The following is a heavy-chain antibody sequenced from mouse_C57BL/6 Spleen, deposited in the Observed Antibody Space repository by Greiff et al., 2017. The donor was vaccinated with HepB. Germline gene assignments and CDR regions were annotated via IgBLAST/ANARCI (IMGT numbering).Heavy chain of an antibody. CDR2: ISGGGGNT. D-gene: IGHD1-1*01. J-gene: IGHJ3*01. CDR1: GFTFSSYT. CDR3: ARQDTTGGTWFAY. Sequence: VQLKESGGGLVKPGGSLKLSCAASGFTFSSYTMSWVRQTPEKRLEWVATISGGGGNTYYPDSVKGRFNISRDNAKNTLYLQMSSLRSEDTALYYCARQDTTGGTWFAYWGQGTLVTVSA. V-gene: IGHV5-9*01.